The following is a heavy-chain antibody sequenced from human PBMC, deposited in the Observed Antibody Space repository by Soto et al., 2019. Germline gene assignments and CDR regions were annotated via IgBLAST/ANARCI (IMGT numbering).Heavy chain of an antibody. CDR3: VRTSLVVAAATREDY. Sequence: EVQLVESGGGLVQPGASLRLSCAASGFTFSSYWMHWVSQAPGKGLVWVSRINSDGSSTSYAGSVKGRFTNARDNAKDTLYRQINSLRAEGTAVYYCVRTSLVVAAATREDYWGQGTLVTVSS. CDR2: INSDGSST. CDR1: GFTFSSYW. V-gene: IGHV3-74*01. D-gene: IGHD2-15*01. J-gene: IGHJ4*02.